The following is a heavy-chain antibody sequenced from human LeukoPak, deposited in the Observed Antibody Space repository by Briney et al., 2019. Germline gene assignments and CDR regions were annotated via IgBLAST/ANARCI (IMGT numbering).Heavy chain of an antibody. CDR2: ISPNSGGT. Sequence: ASVKVSCKASGYTFTSYYMHWVRQAPGQGLEWMGRISPNSGGTNYAQKFQGRVTMTRDTSISTAYMELSRLRSDDTAVYYCARDPYYYDSSGYQGDIDYWGQGTLVTVSS. CDR3: ARDPYYYDSSGYQGDIDY. V-gene: IGHV1-2*06. D-gene: IGHD3-22*01. CDR1: GYTFTSYY. J-gene: IGHJ4*02.